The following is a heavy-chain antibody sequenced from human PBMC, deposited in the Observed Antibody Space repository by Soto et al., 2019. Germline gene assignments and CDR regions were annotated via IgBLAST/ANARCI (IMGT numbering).Heavy chain of an antibody. Sequence: SETLSLTCAVYGGSFSGYYWSWIRQPPGKGLEWIGEINHSGSTNYNPSLKSRVTISVDTSKNQFSLKLSSVIAADTAVYYCARVRDVVGARKLRFFPPGWFDPWGQGTLVTVSS. CDR3: ARVRDVVGARKLRFFPPGWFDP. CDR1: GGSFSGYY. CDR2: INHSGST. J-gene: IGHJ5*02. V-gene: IGHV4-34*01. D-gene: IGHD3-3*01.